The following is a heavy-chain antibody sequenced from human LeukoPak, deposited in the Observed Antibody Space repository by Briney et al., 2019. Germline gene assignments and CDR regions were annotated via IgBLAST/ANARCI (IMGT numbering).Heavy chain of an antibody. CDR3: ARDMLRYFDWTEPYGMDV. Sequence: GGSLRLSCAASGFTFSSYAMSWVRQAPGKGLEGVSAISGSGGSTYYADSVKGRFTISRDNSRNTLYLQMNSLRAEDTAVYYCARDMLRYFDWTEPYGMDVWGQGTTVTVSS. D-gene: IGHD3-9*01. V-gene: IGHV3-23*01. CDR1: GFTFSSYA. J-gene: IGHJ6*02. CDR2: ISGSGGST.